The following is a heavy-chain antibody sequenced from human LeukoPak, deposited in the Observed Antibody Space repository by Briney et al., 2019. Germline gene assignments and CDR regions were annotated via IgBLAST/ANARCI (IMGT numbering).Heavy chain of an antibody. J-gene: IGHJ5*02. CDR3: ARDPPWSGYDS. Sequence: GGSLRLSCAASGFTFSSYSMNWVRQAPGKGLEWVSYISSSSSTIYYADSVKGRFTISRDSAKNSLYLQMNSLRAEDTAVYYCARDPPWSGYDSWGQGTLVTVSS. D-gene: IGHD5-12*01. CDR1: GFTFSSYS. V-gene: IGHV3-48*01. CDR2: ISSSSSTI.